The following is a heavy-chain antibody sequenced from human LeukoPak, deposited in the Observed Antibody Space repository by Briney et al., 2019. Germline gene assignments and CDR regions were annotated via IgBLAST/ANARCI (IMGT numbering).Heavy chain of an antibody. D-gene: IGHD3-3*01. Sequence: SETLSLTCTVSGGSISSYYWSWIRQPPGKGLEWIGYIYYSGSTNYNPSLKSRVTISVDTSKNQFSLKLSSVTAADTAVYYCARVVSGLTSAYYDFWSGYSSEADAFDIWGQGTMVTVSS. V-gene: IGHV4-59*01. CDR3: ARVVSGLTSAYYDFWSGYSSEADAFDI. CDR1: GGSISSYY. J-gene: IGHJ3*02. CDR2: IYYSGST.